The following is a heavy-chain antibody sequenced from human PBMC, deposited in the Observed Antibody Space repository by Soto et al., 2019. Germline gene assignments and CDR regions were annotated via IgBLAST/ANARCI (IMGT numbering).Heavy chain of an antibody. J-gene: IGHJ6*02. CDR1: GFTVSSNY. V-gene: IGHV3-53*01. CDR3: ARPGIKQQYGMDV. CDR2: IYSGGST. Sequence: PGGSLRLSCAASGFTVSSNYMSWVRQAPGKGLQWVSVIYSGGSTYYADSVKGRFTISRDNSENTLYLRMNSLRAEDTAVYYCARPGIKQQYGMDVWGQGTTVTVSS. D-gene: IGHD6-13*01.